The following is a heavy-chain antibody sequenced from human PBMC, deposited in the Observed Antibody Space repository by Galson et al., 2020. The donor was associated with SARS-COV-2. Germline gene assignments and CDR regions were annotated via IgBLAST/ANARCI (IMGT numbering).Heavy chain of an antibody. CDR3: AREGRWDRYFDF. Sequence: SETVALTCTLSSRPNITCADYWSWIRQPAGKGLEWIGRIYTTPGGTNYNPSLKSRVTISVDTSKNQFSLRLTSVTAADTAVYYCAREGRWDRYFDFWGQGTLVTVSS. V-gene: IGHV4-61*02. CDR2: IYTTPGGT. J-gene: IGHJ4*02. D-gene: IGHD1-26*01. CDR1: SRPNITCADY.